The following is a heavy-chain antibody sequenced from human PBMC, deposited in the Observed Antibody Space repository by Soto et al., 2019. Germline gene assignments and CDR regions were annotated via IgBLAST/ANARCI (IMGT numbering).Heavy chain of an antibody. Sequence: QVQLQQSGPRLVKPSETLSLTCTVSSGPDRSHNWGWIRQPPGRGLEWIGYVYYTGDTAYNPSLRSLVAISADTSTNDIPLTLSSVTAADTAVYYCVRQGIDYLHGLVDVWGQGTTVSVSS. V-gene: IGHV4-59*08. J-gene: IGHJ6*02. CDR1: SGPDRSHN. CDR2: VYYTGDT. CDR3: VRQGIDYLHGLVDV. D-gene: IGHD4-17*01.